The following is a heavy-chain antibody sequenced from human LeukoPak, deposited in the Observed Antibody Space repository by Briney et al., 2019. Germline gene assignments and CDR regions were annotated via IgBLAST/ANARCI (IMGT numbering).Heavy chain of an antibody. CDR3: ARDRSSSPWWYFDL. J-gene: IGHJ2*01. Sequence: SETLSLTCTVSGGSISSYYWSWIRQPAGKGLEWIGRIYTSGSTNYNPSLKSRVTISVDTSKNQFSLKLSSVTAADTAVYYCARDRSSSPWWYFDLWGRGTLVTVSS. CDR2: IYTSGST. V-gene: IGHV4-4*07. D-gene: IGHD6-13*01. CDR1: GGSISSYY.